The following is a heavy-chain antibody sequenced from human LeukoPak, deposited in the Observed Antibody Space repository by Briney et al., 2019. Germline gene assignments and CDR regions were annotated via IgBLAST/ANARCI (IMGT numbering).Heavy chain of an antibody. D-gene: IGHD6-19*01. Sequence: SETLSLTCAVYGGSFSGYYWSWIRQPPGKGLEWIGEINHSGSTNYNPSLKSRVTISVDTSKNQFSLKLSSVTAADTAVYYCARLSISGWYKEAFDIWGQGTMVTVSS. V-gene: IGHV4-34*01. CDR3: ARLSISGWYKEAFDI. CDR2: INHSGST. J-gene: IGHJ3*02. CDR1: GGSFSGYY.